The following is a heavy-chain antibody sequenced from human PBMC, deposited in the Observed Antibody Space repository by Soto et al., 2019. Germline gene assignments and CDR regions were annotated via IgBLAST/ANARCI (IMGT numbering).Heavy chain of an antibody. D-gene: IGHD2-2*01. CDR1: GGSLSGYY. CDR3: ARGGGYCSSTSCFAANDY. V-gene: IGHV4-34*01. J-gene: IGHJ4*02. CDR2: VYQGGDT. Sequence: QVQLQQWGAGLLKPADTLALTCKVSGGSLSGYYWSWIRQPPGKGLEWIAEVYQGGDTNYNPSLKSRVTISIDTTKNQCSLKLSSVTAADTAVYYCARGGGYCSSTSCFAANDYWGQGTLVTVSS.